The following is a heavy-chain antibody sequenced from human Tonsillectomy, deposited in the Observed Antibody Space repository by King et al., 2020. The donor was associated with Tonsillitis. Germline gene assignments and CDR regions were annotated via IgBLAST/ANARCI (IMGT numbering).Heavy chain of an antibody. CDR3: VPVYYNIVTGYLS. D-gene: IGHD3-9*01. V-gene: IGHV3-21*06. CDR1: GFTFSSYN. J-gene: IGHJ5*02. CDR2: ISGSSIYR. Sequence: VQLVESGGGLVKPGGSLRLSCAASGFTFSSYNMNWVRQAPGKGLEWVSSISGSSIYRYHADAVKGRFTISRDNAKNSLYLQMNSLRAEDTAVYSCVPVYYNIVTGYLSWGQGTLVTVSS.